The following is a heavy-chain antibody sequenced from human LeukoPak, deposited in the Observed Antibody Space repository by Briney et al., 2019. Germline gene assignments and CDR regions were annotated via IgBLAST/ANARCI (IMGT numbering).Heavy chain of an antibody. J-gene: IGHJ4*02. D-gene: IGHD3-22*01. V-gene: IGHV4-4*07. CDR2: IYTSGST. CDR3: ARDLNIYDSSGRLDY. CDR1: GGSISSYY. Sequence: SETLSLTHTVSGGSISSYYWSWIRQPAGKGLEWIGRIYTSGSTNYNPSLKSRVTMSVDTSKNQFSLKLSSVTAADTAVYYCARDLNIYDSSGRLDYWGQGTLVTVSS.